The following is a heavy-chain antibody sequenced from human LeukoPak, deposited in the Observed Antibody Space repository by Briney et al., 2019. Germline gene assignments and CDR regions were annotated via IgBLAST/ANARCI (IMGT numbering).Heavy chain of an antibody. J-gene: IGHJ4*02. V-gene: IGHV4-4*07. CDR1: GGSISSYY. D-gene: IGHD1-26*01. CDR3: ARENSGSYREFDY. Sequence: SETLSLTCTVSGGSISSYYWSWIRQPAGKGLEWIGRIYTSGSTNYNASLKSRVSTSVDTSKNQFSLKLSSVTAADTAVFYCARENSGSYREFDYWGQGTLVTVSS. CDR2: IYTSGST.